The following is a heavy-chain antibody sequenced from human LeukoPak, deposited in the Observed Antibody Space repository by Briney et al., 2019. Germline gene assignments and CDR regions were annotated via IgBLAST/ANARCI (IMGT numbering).Heavy chain of an antibody. V-gene: IGHV4-34*01. CDR2: INHSGST. D-gene: IGHD5-12*01. CDR3: AKSNGYGLIDY. J-gene: IGHJ4*02. Sequence: SETLSLTCAVYGGSFSGYDWSWIRQPPGKGLEWIGEINHSGSTNYNPSLKSRVTISVDTSKNQFSLKLSSVTAADTAMYYCAKSNGYGLIDYWGQGTLVTVSS. CDR1: GGSFSGYD.